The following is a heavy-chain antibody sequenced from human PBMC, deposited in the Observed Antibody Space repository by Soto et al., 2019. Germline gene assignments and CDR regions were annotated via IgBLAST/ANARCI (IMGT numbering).Heavy chain of an antibody. Sequence: PSETLSLTCTVSGGSISSGGYYWSWIRQHPGKGLEWIGYIYYSGSTYYDPSLKSRVTISVDTSKNQFSLKLSSVTAADTAVYYCARETRSYYYYYGMDVWGQGTTVTVSS. D-gene: IGHD1-7*01. CDR3: ARETRSYYYYYGMDV. CDR2: IYYSGST. J-gene: IGHJ6*02. CDR1: GGSISSGGYY. V-gene: IGHV4-31*03.